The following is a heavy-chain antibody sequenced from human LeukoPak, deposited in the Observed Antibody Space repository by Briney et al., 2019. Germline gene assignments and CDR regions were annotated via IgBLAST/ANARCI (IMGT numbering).Heavy chain of an antibody. J-gene: IGHJ4*02. CDR2: ISAYNGNT. V-gene: IGHV1-18*01. CDR1: GCTFTSYG. D-gene: IGHD2/OR15-2a*01. CDR3: ARDSWGTYLPGTLYFFDY. Sequence: GASVKVSCKASGCTFTSYGISWVRQAPGQGLEWMGWISAYNGNTNYAQKLQGRVTMTTDTSTSTAYMELRSLRSDDTAVYYCARDSWGTYLPGTLYFFDYWGQGTLVTVSS.